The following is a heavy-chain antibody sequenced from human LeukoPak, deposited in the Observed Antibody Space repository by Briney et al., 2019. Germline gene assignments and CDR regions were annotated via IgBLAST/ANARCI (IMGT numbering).Heavy chain of an antibody. J-gene: IGHJ4*02. V-gene: IGHV4-31*03. CDR2: IYYSGST. D-gene: IGHD1-26*01. Sequence: SQTLSLTCTVSGGSISSGGYYWSWIRQHPGKGLEWIGYIYYSGSTYYNPSLKSRVTISVDTSKNQYSPKLRSVTAADTAVYYCTRGVVGATDWGQGTLVTVSS. CDR1: GGSISSGGYY. CDR3: TRGVVGATD.